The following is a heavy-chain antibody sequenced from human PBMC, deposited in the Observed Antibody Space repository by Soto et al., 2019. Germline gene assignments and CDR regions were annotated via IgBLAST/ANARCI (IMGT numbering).Heavy chain of an antibody. D-gene: IGHD3-16*02. CDR3: ARGAFGGAIVDYYYGMDV. V-gene: IGHV1-46*01. Sequence: ASVKVSCKASGYTFTSYYMHWVRQAPGQGLEWMGIINPSGGSTSYAQKFQGRVTMTRDTSTSTVYMELSSLRSEDTAVYYCARGAFGGAIVDYYYGMDVWGQGTTVTVSS. CDR1: GYTFTSYY. J-gene: IGHJ6*02. CDR2: INPSGGST.